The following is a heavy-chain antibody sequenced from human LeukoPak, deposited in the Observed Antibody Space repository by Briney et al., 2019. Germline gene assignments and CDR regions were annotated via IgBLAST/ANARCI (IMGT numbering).Heavy chain of an antibody. V-gene: IGHV3-53*01. Sequence: PGGSLRLSCAASGFAVSSNYMSWVRQAPGXGLERVSVIYSGGRTYDADSVKGRFTISRDNSKNTLYLQMNSLRAEDTAVYYCARVRASAYFDYWGQGTLVTVSS. CDR2: IYSGGRT. J-gene: IGHJ4*02. CDR1: GFAVSSNY. CDR3: ARVRASAYFDY.